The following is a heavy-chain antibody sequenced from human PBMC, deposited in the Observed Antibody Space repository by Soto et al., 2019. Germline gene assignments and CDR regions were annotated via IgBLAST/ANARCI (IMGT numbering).Heavy chain of an antibody. J-gene: IGHJ5*02. Sequence: ASETLSLTCAVSGGSISSSNWWSWVRQPPGKGLEWIGEIYHSGSTNYNPSLKSRVTISVDKSKNQFSLKLSSVTAADTAVYYCARALYYDSSGYYQNNWFDPWGQGTLVTVSS. CDR2: IYHSGST. D-gene: IGHD3-22*01. CDR1: GGSISSSNW. CDR3: ARALYYDSSGYYQNNWFDP. V-gene: IGHV4-4*02.